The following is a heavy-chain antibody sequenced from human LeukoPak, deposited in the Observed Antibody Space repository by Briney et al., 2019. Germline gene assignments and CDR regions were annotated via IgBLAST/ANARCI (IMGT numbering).Heavy chain of an antibody. D-gene: IGHD3-3*01. V-gene: IGHV5-51*01. CDR1: GYSITSYW. CDR2: IYPGESDT. Sequence: GESLKISCKGSGYSITSYWSGWVRQMPGKGLEWMGIIYPGESDTRYSPSLQGEVSISADKCISTAYMQCRRLKASDTAMYYCASHYDLWSSYFDFDIWGPGTMVKVSS. CDR3: ASHYDLWSSYFDFDI. J-gene: IGHJ3*02.